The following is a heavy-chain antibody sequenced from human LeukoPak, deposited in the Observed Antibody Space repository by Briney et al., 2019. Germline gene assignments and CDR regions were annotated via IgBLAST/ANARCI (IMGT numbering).Heavy chain of an antibody. J-gene: IGHJ4*02. D-gene: IGHD6-19*01. Sequence: GEALKISCKGSGYCFTSYWIGGVRQMPGKGLEWMGIIYPGDSDTRYSPSFQGQVTISADKSISTAYLQWNSLKASDTAMYYCARQRSSGWWDYWGQGTLVTVSS. V-gene: IGHV5-51*01. CDR2: IYPGDSDT. CDR1: GYCFTSYW. CDR3: ARQRSSGWWDY.